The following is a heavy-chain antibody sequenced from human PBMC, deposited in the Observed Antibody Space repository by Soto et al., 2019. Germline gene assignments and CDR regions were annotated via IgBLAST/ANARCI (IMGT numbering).Heavy chain of an antibody. CDR2: MNPNSGNT. CDR3: ARDSSSSSIGVNYYYGMDV. J-gene: IGHJ6*02. CDR1: GYTFTSYD. D-gene: IGHD6-6*01. V-gene: IGHV1-8*01. Sequence: SVKVSCKASGYTFTSYDVNWVRQATGQGLEWMGWMNPNSGNTGYAQKFQGRVTMTRNTSISTAYMELSSLRSEDTAVYYCARDSSSSSIGVNYYYGMDVWGQGTTVTVSS.